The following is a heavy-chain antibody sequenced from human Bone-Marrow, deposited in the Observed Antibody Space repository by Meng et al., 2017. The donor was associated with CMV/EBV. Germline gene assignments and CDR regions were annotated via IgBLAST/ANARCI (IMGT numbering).Heavy chain of an antibody. Sequence: GESLKISCAASGFTFSSYSMNWVRQAPGKGLEWVSSISSSSSYIYYADSVKGRFTISRDNAKNSLYLQMNSLTAGDTAVYYCARDRAGVFGVYYYNAMDVWGQGTTVTVSS. D-gene: IGHD3-16*01. CDR2: ISSSSSYI. J-gene: IGHJ6*02. V-gene: IGHV3-21*01. CDR3: ARDRAGVFGVYYYNAMDV. CDR1: GFTFSSYS.